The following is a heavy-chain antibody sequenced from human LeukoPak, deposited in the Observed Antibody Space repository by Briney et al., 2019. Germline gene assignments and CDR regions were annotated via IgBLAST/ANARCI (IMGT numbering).Heavy chain of an antibody. J-gene: IGHJ6*03. D-gene: IGHD1-14*01. Sequence: PGGSLRLSCAASGFTFSNAWMSWVRQAPGKGLEWVGRIKSKTDGWTTDYAAPVKGRFTISRDDSKNTLYLQMNSLKTEDTAVYYCTTIGGNYYYYYMDVWGKGTTVTVSS. V-gene: IGHV3-15*01. CDR3: TTIGGNYYYYYMDV. CDR2: IKSKTDGWTT. CDR1: GFTFSNAW.